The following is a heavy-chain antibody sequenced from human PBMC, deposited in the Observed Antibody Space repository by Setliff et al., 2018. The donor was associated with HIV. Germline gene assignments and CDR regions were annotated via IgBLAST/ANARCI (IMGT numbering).Heavy chain of an antibody. CDR2: INDRGNT. CDR3: ARGRHIEGTIPLDH. Sequence: SETLSLTCTVSGGSFSDYYWTWIRQPPNEGLEWIGEINDRGNTNYMPSLRSRVTISVDTSKNQFSLKLTSVTAADSAIYYCARGRHIEGTIPLDHWGQGTLVTVYS. V-gene: IGHV4-34*01. J-gene: IGHJ4*02. D-gene: IGHD5-12*01. CDR1: GGSFSDYY.